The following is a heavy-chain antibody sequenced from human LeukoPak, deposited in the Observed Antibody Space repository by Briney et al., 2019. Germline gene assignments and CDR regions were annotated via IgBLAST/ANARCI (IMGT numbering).Heavy chain of an antibody. V-gene: IGHV3-48*03. J-gene: IGHJ6*04. CDR2: ASGGGDVT. CDR3: AKFNGHPTTNYYMDV. D-gene: IGHD3-10*01. CDR1: GFTFSSYE. Sequence: GGSLRLSCAASGFTFSSYEMNWVRQAPGKGLEWVSYASGGGDVTYYADSVKGRFTSSRDNAENTLFLQMNSLRAEDTAVYYCAKFNGHPTTNYYMDVWGEGTTVTVSS.